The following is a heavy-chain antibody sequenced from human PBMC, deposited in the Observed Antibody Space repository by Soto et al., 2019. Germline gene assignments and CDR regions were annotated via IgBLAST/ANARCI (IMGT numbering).Heavy chain of an antibody. Sequence: GGSLRLSCAASGFTFSSYAMSWVRQAPGKGLEWVSAISGSGGSTYYADSVKGRFTISRDNSKNTLYLQMNSLRAEDTAVYYCAKSTPIWFGELSAYYYMDVWGKGTTVTVSS. D-gene: IGHD3-10*01. J-gene: IGHJ6*03. CDR2: ISGSGGST. CDR1: GFTFSSYA. CDR3: AKSTPIWFGELSAYYYMDV. V-gene: IGHV3-23*01.